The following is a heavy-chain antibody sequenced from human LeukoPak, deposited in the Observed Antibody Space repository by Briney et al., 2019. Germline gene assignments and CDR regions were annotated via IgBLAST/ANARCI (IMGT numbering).Heavy chain of an antibody. CDR3: ARAYYSGSYSEPRMGNVYNDY. J-gene: IGHJ4*02. D-gene: IGHD1-26*01. CDR2: INHSGST. V-gene: IGHV4-34*01. CDR1: GGSFSGYY. Sequence: ASETLSLTCAVYGGSFSGYYWSWIRQPPGKGLEWIGEINHSGSTNYNPSLESRVTISVDTSKNQFSLKLSSVTAADTAEYYCARAYYSGSYSEPRMGNVYNDYWGQGTLVTVSS.